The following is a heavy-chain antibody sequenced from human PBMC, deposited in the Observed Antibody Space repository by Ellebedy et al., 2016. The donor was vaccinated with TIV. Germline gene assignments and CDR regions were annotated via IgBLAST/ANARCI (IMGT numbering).Heavy chain of an antibody. J-gene: IGHJ3*02. D-gene: IGHD4-17*01. V-gene: IGHV3-7*01. CDR2: INQDGSQR. Sequence: GESLKISCAASGFSFRSYWMSWVRQAPGKGLEWVANINQDGSQRYYVDSLEGRLTISRDNAKNSLYLQMNSLGAEDTAVYYCATDGSYGDFRSPAHAFETWGQGTMVSVSS. CDR3: ATDGSYGDFRSPAHAFET. CDR1: GFSFRSYW.